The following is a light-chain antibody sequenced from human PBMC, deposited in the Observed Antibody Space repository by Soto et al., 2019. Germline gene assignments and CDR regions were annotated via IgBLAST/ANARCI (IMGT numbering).Light chain of an antibody. V-gene: IGKV3-20*01. CDR1: QSVSSSY. Sequence: EMVLTQSPGTLSLSPGERATLSCRASQSVSSSYLAWYQQNRGQAPRLLVYGASSRATGIPDRFSGSGSGTDFTLTISRLEPEDFAVYYCQQYGSSRWTFGQGTK. CDR3: QQYGSSRWT. J-gene: IGKJ1*01. CDR2: GAS.